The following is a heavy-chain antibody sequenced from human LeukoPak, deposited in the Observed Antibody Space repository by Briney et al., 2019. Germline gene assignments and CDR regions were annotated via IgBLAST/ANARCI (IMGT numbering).Heavy chain of an antibody. CDR3: ARAGDVYYYYMDV. CDR2: ISGSGGST. Sequence: PGGSLRLSCAASGFTFSSYAMSWVRQAPGKGLEWVSAISGSGGSTYYADSVKGRFTISRDNSKNTLYLQMNSLRAEDTAVYYCARAGDVYYYYMDVWGKGTTVTVSS. CDR1: GFTFSSYA. D-gene: IGHD5-24*01. J-gene: IGHJ6*03. V-gene: IGHV3-23*01.